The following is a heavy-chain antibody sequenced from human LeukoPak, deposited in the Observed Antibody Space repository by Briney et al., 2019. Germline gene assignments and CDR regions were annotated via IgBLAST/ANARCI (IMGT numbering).Heavy chain of an antibody. CDR3: AKDPHSEQWLVLNWLDP. Sequence: GGSLRLSCAASGFTFSSYAMSWVRQTPGKGLQWVSGISGSGDDTFYADSVKDRFSISRDNSKNTLYLQMDSLRAEDTAVYYCAKDPHSEQWLVLNWLDPWGQGTLVTVSS. CDR1: GFTFSSYA. CDR2: ISGSGDDT. J-gene: IGHJ5*02. D-gene: IGHD6-19*01. V-gene: IGHV3-23*01.